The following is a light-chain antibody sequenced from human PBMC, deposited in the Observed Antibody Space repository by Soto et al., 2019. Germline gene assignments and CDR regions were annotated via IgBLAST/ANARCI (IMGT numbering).Light chain of an antibody. CDR3: SSYGGSNNLV. V-gene: IGLV2-8*02. J-gene: IGLJ2*01. CDR1: SSDVGGYNY. Sequence: QSVLTQPPSASRSPGQSVTISCTGTSSDVGGYNYVSWYQQHPGKVPKLMIYEVNKRPSGVPDRFSGSKSGNTASLTVSGLQAEDEADYYCSSYGGSNNLVFGGGTKLNVL. CDR2: EVN.